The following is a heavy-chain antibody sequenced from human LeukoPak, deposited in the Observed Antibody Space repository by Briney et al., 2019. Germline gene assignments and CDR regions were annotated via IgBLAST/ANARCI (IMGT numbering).Heavy chain of an antibody. CDR3: AKPSDSGGSYYGMDV. CDR2: ISGSGGST. Sequence: GGSLRLSCAASGFTFSSYAMSWVRQAPGKGLEWASAISGSGGSTYYADSVKGRFTISRDNSKNTLYLQMNSLRAEDTAVYYCAKPSDSGGSYYGMDVWGQGTTVTVSS. D-gene: IGHD2-15*01. V-gene: IGHV3-23*01. J-gene: IGHJ6*02. CDR1: GFTFSSYA.